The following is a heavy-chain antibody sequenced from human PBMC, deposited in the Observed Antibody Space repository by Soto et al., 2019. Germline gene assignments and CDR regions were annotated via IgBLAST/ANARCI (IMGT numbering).Heavy chain of an antibody. Sequence: SETLSLTCTVSGGSISSSSYYWGWIRQPPGKGLEWIGSIYYSGSTYYNPSLKSRVTISVHTSKNQFSLKLSSETAADTAVYYCVDAELSSSSGIDYWGQGTLVTVSS. CDR2: IYYSGST. CDR3: VDAELSSSSGIDY. V-gene: IGHV4-39*01. J-gene: IGHJ4*02. D-gene: IGHD6-6*01. CDR1: GGSISSSSYY.